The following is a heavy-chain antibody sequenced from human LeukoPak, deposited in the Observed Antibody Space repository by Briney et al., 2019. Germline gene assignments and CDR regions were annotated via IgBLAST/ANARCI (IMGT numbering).Heavy chain of an antibody. V-gene: IGHV1-2*04. CDR1: GYTFTGYY. CDR3: ARPQLVGGVTPNGSAP. J-gene: IGHJ5*02. D-gene: IGHD3-10*01. Sequence: ASVNASCKASGYTFTGYYMHWVRQAPGQGLEWMGWINPNSGGTNYAQKFQGWVTMTRDTSISTAYMELSRLRSDDTAVYYCARPQLVGGVTPNGSAPGGQGPLVTVPS. CDR2: INPNSGGT.